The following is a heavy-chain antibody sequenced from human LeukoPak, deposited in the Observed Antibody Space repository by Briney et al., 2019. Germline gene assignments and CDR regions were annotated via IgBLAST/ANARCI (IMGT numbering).Heavy chain of an antibody. V-gene: IGHV3-23*01. Sequence: PGGSLRLSCAASGFTFSSYAMSWVRQAPGKGLEWVSAISGSGGSTYYADSVKGRFTISRDNSKNTLYLQMNSLRVEDTAVYYCARDSDYDILTGSHDAFDIWGQGTMVTVSP. CDR3: ARDSDYDILTGSHDAFDI. D-gene: IGHD3-9*01. CDR1: GFTFSSYA. J-gene: IGHJ3*02. CDR2: ISGSGGST.